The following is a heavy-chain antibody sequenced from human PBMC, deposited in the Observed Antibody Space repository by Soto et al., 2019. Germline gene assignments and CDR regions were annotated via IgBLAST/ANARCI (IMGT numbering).Heavy chain of an antibody. CDR1: GFTFSSYG. Sequence: QVHLVQSGAEVKKPGASVKVSCKAFGFTFSSYGFSWVRQAPGQGLEWMGWISVYSGNTKYAQKFQGRATMTTDTPTSTAYMELRSLRSDDTAVYYCARAEEGTYYPETPFDFWGQGTLVTVSS. V-gene: IGHV1-18*04. D-gene: IGHD3-10*01. CDR2: ISVYSGNT. J-gene: IGHJ4*02. CDR3: ARAEEGTYYPETPFDF.